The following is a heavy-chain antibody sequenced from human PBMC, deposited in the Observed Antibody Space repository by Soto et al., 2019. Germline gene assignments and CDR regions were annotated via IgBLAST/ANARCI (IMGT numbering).Heavy chain of an antibody. D-gene: IGHD2-2*01. CDR2: TYYMSQLYN. Sequence: QVQLQQSGPGLVKPSQALSLTCDISGDSVSSNSAAWNWLRQTPSRGLEWLGRTYYMSQLYNNYAETVRSRITVNRDTSKDQFSPQLNSVTPEDTAVYYCAIGSWADVSRHYFMDVWGKGTTVTVSS. J-gene: IGHJ6*03. CDR3: AIGSWADVSRHYFMDV. V-gene: IGHV6-1*01. CDR1: GDSVSSNSAA.